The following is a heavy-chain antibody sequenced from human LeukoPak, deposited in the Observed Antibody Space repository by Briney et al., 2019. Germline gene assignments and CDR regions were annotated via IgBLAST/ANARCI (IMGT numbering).Heavy chain of an antibody. Sequence: GSSVKVSCKASGGTFSSYAISWVRQASGQGLEWMGRIIPIFGTANYAQKFQVRVTITTDESTSTAYMELSSLRSEDTAVYYCARDIAVAGIDYWGQGTLVTVSS. J-gene: IGHJ4*02. CDR1: GGTFSSYA. CDR2: IIPIFGTA. D-gene: IGHD6-19*01. V-gene: IGHV1-69*05. CDR3: ARDIAVAGIDY.